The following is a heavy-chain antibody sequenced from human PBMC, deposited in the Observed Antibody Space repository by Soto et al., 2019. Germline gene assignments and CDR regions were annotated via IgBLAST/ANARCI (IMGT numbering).Heavy chain of an antibody. V-gene: IGHV5-10-1*01. CDR1: GYSFTSYW. J-gene: IGHJ5*02. CDR2: IDPCGSYT. D-gene: IGHD2-15*01. Sequence: PGEDLKISCSGSGYSFTSYWNSLVRQMPGKGLEWMGRIDPCGSYTNYSPSFQGHVTISADKSNSTAYLQRSSLKASDTAIYYCAGSRDCSGGSCFLGWFDPWGQGTLVTVSS. CDR3: AGSRDCSGGSCFLGWFDP.